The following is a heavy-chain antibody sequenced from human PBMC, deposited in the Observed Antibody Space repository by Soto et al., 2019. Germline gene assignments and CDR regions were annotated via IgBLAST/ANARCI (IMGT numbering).Heavy chain of an antibody. D-gene: IGHD2-2*01. V-gene: IGHV3-23*01. J-gene: IGHJ3*02. CDR2: ISGSGGST. CDR1: GFTFSSYA. CDR3: AKVTGQPLQWVAFDI. Sequence: PGGSLSLSCAASGFTFSSYAKSWARQPPGKGLEWVSAISGSGGSTHYADSVEGRLTISRDNSKNTLYLQMNSLRAEDTAVYYCAKVTGQPLQWVAFDIWGQGTMVTVSS.